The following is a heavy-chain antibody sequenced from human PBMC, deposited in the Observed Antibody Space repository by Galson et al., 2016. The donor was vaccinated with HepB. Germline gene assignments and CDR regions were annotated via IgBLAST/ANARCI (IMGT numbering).Heavy chain of an antibody. D-gene: IGHD6-13*01. CDR3: ARTKAAAAPYNWFDP. CDR1: GGSISSSSYY. Sequence: SETLSLTCTVSGGSISSSSYYWGWIRQPPGKELEWIGNIYYSGRTYYNPSLKSRVTISVDTSKNQLPLKLTSVTAADTAVYYCARTKAAAAPYNWFDPWGQGTLVTVSS. J-gene: IGHJ5*02. V-gene: IGHV4-39*06. CDR2: IYYSGRT.